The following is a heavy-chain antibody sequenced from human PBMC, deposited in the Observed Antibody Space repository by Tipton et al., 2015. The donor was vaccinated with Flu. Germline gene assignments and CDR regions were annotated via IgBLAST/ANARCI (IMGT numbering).Heavy chain of an antibody. V-gene: IGHV3-7*01. Sequence: SLRLSCAASGFTFSSYWMSWVRQAPGKGLEWVANIKQDGSEKYYVDSVKGRSTISRDNAKNSLYLQMNSLRAEDTAVYYCARRGLAGSSSWYVDWFDPWGQGTLVTVSS. CDR3: ARRGLAGSSSWYVDWFDP. CDR1: GFTFSSYW. D-gene: IGHD6-13*01. J-gene: IGHJ5*02. CDR2: IKQDGSEK.